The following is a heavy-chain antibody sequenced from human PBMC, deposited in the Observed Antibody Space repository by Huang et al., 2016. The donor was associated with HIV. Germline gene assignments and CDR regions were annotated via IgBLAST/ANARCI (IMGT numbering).Heavy chain of an antibody. CDR3: SPSGDDYFYFYMDV. CDR1: GFIFNDFA. V-gene: IGHV3-49*03. Sequence: QLVESGGDSVQSGRSLRLSCRGSGFIFNDFAINWFRQSQGKGMEWVGFVKRNGFGVASKGSPSVKDRFTVSRDEAKNVAFLQMDNRQVDDTAIYYCSPSGDDYFYFYMDVWGNGTTVIVS. D-gene: IGHD4-17*01. CDR2: VKRNGFGVAS. J-gene: IGHJ6*03.